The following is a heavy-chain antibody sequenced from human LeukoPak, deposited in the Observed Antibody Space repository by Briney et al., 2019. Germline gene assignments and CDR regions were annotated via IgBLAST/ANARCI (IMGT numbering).Heavy chain of an antibody. CDR3: ARDLYGDYVGAPFQH. D-gene: IGHD4-17*01. J-gene: IGHJ1*01. CDR2: IYYSGST. Sequence: SETLSLTCTVSGGSISSYYWSWIRQPPGKGLEWIGYIYYSGSTNYNPSLKSRVTISVDTSKNQFSLKLSSVTAADTAVYYCARDLYGDYVGAPFQHWGRGTLFTVSS. V-gene: IGHV4-59*08. CDR1: GGSISSYY.